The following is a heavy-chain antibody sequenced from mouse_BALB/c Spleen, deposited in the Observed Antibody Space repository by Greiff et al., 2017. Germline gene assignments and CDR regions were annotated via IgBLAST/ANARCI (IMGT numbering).Heavy chain of an antibody. Sequence: EVKLVESGGGLVQPGGSRKLSCAASGFTFSDYGMAWVRQAPGKGPEWVAFISNLAYSIYYADTVTGRFTISRENAKNTLYLEMSSLRSEDTAMYYCAREGLYEGFAYWGQGTLVTVSA. CDR1: GFTFSDYG. J-gene: IGHJ3*01. V-gene: IGHV5-15*02. D-gene: IGHD1-1*01. CDR3: AREGLYEGFAY. CDR2: ISNLAYSI.